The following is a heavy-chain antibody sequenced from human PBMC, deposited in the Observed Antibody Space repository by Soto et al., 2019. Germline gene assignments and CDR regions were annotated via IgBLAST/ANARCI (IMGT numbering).Heavy chain of an antibody. CDR3: AIYGGNSVYFEY. CDR2: IYYSGST. V-gene: IGHV4-30-4*01. J-gene: IGHJ4*02. Sequence: QVQLQESGPGLVKPSQTLSLTCTVSGGSISSGDYYWSWIRQPPGKGLEWIGYIYYSGSTYYNPSLKSRVTISIDTAKNQFSLKLSSVTAAGTAVFYWAIYGGNSVYFEYWGQGNLVTVSS. D-gene: IGHD4-17*01. CDR1: GGSISSGDYY.